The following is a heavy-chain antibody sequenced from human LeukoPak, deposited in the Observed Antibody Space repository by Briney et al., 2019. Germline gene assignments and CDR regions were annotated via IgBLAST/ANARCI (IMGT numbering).Heavy chain of an antibody. CDR2: IIPIFGTA. Sequence: SVKVSCTASGGTFSSYAISWVRQAPGQGLEWMGGIIPIFGTANYAQKFQGRVTITADESTSTAYMELSSLRSEDTAVYYCARDREIDSYGYFDYWGQGTLVTVSS. D-gene: IGHD5-18*01. CDR3: ARDREIDSYGYFDY. V-gene: IGHV1-69*01. J-gene: IGHJ4*02. CDR1: GGTFSSYA.